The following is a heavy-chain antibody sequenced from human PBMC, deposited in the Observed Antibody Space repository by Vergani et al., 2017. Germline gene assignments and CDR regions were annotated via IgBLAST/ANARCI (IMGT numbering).Heavy chain of an antibody. Sequence: EVQLVESGGGLVKPGGSLRLSCAASGFTFSSYSMNWVRQAPGKGLERVSSISSSSSYIYYADSVKGRFTISRDNAKNSLYLQMNSLRAEDTAVYYCAREYNQAYSMMASYYGMDVWGQGTTVTVSS. CDR2: ISSSSSYI. J-gene: IGHJ6*02. D-gene: IGHD1-14*01. CDR1: GFTFSSYS. V-gene: IGHV3-21*01. CDR3: AREYNQAYSMMASYYGMDV.